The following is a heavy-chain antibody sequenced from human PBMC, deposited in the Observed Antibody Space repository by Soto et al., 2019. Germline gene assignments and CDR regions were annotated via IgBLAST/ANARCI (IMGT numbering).Heavy chain of an antibody. CDR2: ISYDGSNK. D-gene: IGHD3-22*01. Sequence: PGGSLRLSCAASGFTFSSYGMHWVRQAPGKGLEWVAVISYDGSNKYYADSVKGRFTISRDNSKNTLYLQMNSLRAEDTAVYYCALLHYYDSSGYPDWGQGTLVTVSS. CDR1: GFTFSSYG. V-gene: IGHV3-30*03. CDR3: ALLHYYDSSGYPD. J-gene: IGHJ4*02.